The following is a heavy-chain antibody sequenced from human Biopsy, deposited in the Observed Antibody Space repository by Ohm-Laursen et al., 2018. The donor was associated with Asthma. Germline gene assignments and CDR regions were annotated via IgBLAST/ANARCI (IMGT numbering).Heavy chain of an antibody. CDR2: INSVFGTT. CDR3: ARKAGSCISRTCYSLDF. CDR1: GGTFNTYV. V-gene: IGHV1-69*01. D-gene: IGHD2-2*01. J-gene: IGHJ4*02. Sequence: SVKASCKSLGGTFNTYVIGWVRQAPGQGLEWMGGINSVFGTTTYPQKFQDRVTITADDSTSTVYMELSSLRSEDTAVDYCARKAGSCISRTCYSLDFWGQGTLVTVSS.